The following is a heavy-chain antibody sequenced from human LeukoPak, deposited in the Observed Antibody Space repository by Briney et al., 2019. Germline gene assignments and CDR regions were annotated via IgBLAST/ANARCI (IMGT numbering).Heavy chain of an antibody. J-gene: IGHJ4*02. Sequence: QPGGSLRLSCAASGFTFSSYAMSWVRQAPGKGLEWVSAISGSGGSTYYADSVKGRFTISRDNSKNTLYLQMNSLRAEDAAVYYCAKDQYYYDSSGYYGYWGQGTLVTVSS. CDR3: AKDQYYYDSSGYYGY. CDR1: GFTFSSYA. V-gene: IGHV3-23*01. CDR2: ISGSGGST. D-gene: IGHD3-22*01.